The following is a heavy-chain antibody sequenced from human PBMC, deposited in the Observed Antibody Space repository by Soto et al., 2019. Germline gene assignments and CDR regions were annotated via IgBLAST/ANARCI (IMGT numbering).Heavy chain of an antibody. CDR3: ARVRGGSYERYYFDY. Sequence: GASVKVSFKASGYTFTGYYMHWVRQAPGQGLEWMGWINPNSGGTNYAQKFQGRVTMTRDTSISTAYMELSRLRSDDTAVYYCARVRGGSYERYYFDYWGQGTLVTVSS. V-gene: IGHV1-2*02. CDR2: INPNSGGT. J-gene: IGHJ4*02. CDR1: GYTFTGYY. D-gene: IGHD1-26*01.